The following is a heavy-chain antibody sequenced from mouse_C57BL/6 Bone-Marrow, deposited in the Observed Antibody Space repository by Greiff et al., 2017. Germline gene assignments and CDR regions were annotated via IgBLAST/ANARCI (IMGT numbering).Heavy chain of an antibody. CDR1: GFTFSDYG. Sequence: EVKLMESGGGLVQPGGSLKFSCAASGFTFSDYGMAWVRQAPRKGPEWVAFISNLAYSIYYADTVTGRFTISRENAKNTLYLEMSSLRSEDTAMYYCARHDYGAGVWGTGTTVTVSS. CDR2: ISNLAYSI. CDR3: ARHDYGAGV. V-gene: IGHV5-15*01. J-gene: IGHJ1*03. D-gene: IGHD2-4*01.